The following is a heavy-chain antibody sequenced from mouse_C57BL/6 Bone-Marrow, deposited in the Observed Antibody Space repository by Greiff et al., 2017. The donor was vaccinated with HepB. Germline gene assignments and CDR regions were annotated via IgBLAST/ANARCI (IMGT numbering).Heavy chain of an antibody. V-gene: IGHV1-87*01. CDR3: SDDSAVYYCARTPDGYGSSHFDYAMDY. CDR2: GQGLEWIG. D-gene: IGHD1-1*01. CDR1: YTFSRRVH. Sequence: VQLQQSGPELARPWASVKISCQAFYTFSRRVHFAIRDTNYWMQWVKQRTGQGLEWIGAIYPGNGDTGYNQKFKGKATLAADKSTSADYMQLSNLTSDDSAVYYCARTPDGYGSSHFDYAMDYWGQGTSVTVSS. J-gene: IGHJ4*01.